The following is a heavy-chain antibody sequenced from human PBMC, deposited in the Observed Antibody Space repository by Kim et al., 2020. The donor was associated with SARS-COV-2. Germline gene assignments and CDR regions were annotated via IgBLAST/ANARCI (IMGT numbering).Heavy chain of an antibody. CDR1: GYTFTNNA. CDR2: INTDTGNP. V-gene: IGHV7-4-1*02. J-gene: IGHJ4*02. D-gene: IGHD3-16*02. CDR3: ARDSWGSYRYTYY. Sequence: ASVKVSCKASGYTFTNNAISWVRQAPGQGLEWMGWINTDTGNPTYAQDFTRRFVFSVDTSATTAYLQISSLEAEDTALYYCARDSWGSYRYTYYWGQGTL.